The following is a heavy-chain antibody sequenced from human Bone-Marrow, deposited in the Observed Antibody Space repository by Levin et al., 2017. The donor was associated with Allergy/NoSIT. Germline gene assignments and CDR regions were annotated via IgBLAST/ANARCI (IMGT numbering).Heavy chain of an antibody. CDR1: GFTFSSYA. J-gene: IGHJ4*02. CDR3: AKALGITGDNRQSYFFDY. V-gene: IGHV3-23*01. D-gene: IGHD1-14*01. CDR2: IRGSGDNS. Sequence: PTGGSLRLSCAASGFTFSSYAMSWVRQAPGKGLEWVSTIRGSGDNSYYADSVKGRFTISRDNSKNTLYLQMNTLRAEDTAVYYCAKALGITGDNRQSYFFDYWGQGTLVTVSS.